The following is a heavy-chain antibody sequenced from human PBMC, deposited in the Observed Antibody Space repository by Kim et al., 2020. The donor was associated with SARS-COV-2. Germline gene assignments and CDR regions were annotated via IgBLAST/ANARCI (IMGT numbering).Heavy chain of an antibody. Sequence: SETLSLTCTVSGASISGFYWTWIRQPPGKGLEWIGHIYDSGVTNNNPSLQSRVTLSEDTSRNQFSLRLRSVTAADTAIYYCARGGYSQWVSYYYGMDVGG. CDR2: IYDSGVT. CDR3: ARGGYSQWVSYYYGMDV. CDR1: GASISGFY. J-gene: IGHJ6*01. V-gene: IGHV4-59*01. D-gene: IGHD5-18*01.